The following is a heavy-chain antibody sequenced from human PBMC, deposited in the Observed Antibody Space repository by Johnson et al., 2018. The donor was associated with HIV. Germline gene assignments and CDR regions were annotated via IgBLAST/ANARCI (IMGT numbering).Heavy chain of an antibody. CDR2: IVYDGSKK. Sequence: QVQLVESGGGVVQPGRSLRLSCAASGFTFSSYAMHWVRQAPGKGLEWVAFIVYDGSKKYYADSVKGRFTISRDNSKNTLYLEMNSLRAEDTAVYYCAKGSGSGWLRDAFDIWGQGTMVTVSS. CDR3: AKGSGSGWLRDAFDI. D-gene: IGHD6-19*01. J-gene: IGHJ3*02. CDR1: GFTFSSYA. V-gene: IGHV3-30*02.